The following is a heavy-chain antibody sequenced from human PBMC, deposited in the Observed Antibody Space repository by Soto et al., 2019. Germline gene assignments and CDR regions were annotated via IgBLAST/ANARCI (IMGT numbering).Heavy chain of an antibody. Sequence: GGSLRLSCAASGFTFSSYGMHWVRQAPGKGLEWVAVIWYDGSNKYYADSVKGRFTISRDNSKNTLYLQMNSLRAEDTAVYYCARDRTPWVVRGVDAFDIWGQGTMVTVSS. CDR1: GFTFSSYG. J-gene: IGHJ3*02. D-gene: IGHD3-10*01. CDR3: ARDRTPWVVRGVDAFDI. V-gene: IGHV3-33*08. CDR2: IWYDGSNK.